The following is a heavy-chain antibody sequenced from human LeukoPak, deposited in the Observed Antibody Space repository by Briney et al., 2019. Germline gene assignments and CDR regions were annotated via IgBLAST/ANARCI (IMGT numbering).Heavy chain of an antibody. D-gene: IGHD5-24*01. Sequence: PSQTLSLTCTVSGGSLSSGGYYWSWLRQHPGKGLEWIGYIYYSGSTYYNPSLKSRVTISVDTSKNQFSLKLSSVTAADTAVYYCARSRDGYNLAFDYWGQGTLVTVSS. CDR2: IYYSGST. V-gene: IGHV4-31*03. CDR3: ARSRDGYNLAFDY. J-gene: IGHJ4*02. CDR1: GGSLSSGGYY.